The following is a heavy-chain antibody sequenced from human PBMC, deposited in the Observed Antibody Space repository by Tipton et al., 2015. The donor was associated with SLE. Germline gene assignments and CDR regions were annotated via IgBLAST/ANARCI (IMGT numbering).Heavy chain of an antibody. V-gene: IGHV3-64D*06. Sequence: SLRLSCSASGFTFSSYAMHWVRQAPGKGLEYVSAISSNGGSKYYADSVKGRFTISRDNSKNTLYLQMSSLRAEDTAVYYCVKDRYSSGWYYWYFDLWGRVTLVTVSS. CDR2: ISSNGGSK. CDR1: GFTFSSYA. CDR3: VKDRYSSGWYYWYFDL. D-gene: IGHD6-19*01. J-gene: IGHJ2*01.